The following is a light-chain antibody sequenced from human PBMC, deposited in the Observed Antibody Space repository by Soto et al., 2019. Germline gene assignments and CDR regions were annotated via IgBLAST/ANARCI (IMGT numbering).Light chain of an antibody. Sequence: EIVLTQSPATLSLFPGERATLSCRASQSVSIYLAWYQQKPGQAPRLLIYDASNRATGIPARFSGSGSGTDFTLTISRLEPEDFAVYYCQQRSNWPPEITFGQGTRLEIK. J-gene: IGKJ5*01. V-gene: IGKV3-11*01. CDR1: QSVSIY. CDR3: QQRSNWPPEIT. CDR2: DAS.